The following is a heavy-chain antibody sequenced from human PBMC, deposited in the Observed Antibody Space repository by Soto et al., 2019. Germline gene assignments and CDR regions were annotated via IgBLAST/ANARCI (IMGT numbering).Heavy chain of an antibody. CDR1: GYTFTNYG. Sequence: ASVKVSCKASGYTFTNYGISWVRQAPGQGLEWMGWISAYNGNTNYAQKLQGRVTMTTDTSTSTAYMELRSLRSDDTAVYYCARLDIVVVPAAMQGPLQPPDYWGQGTLVTVSS. D-gene: IGHD2-2*01. CDR3: ARLDIVVVPAAMQGPLQPPDY. V-gene: IGHV1-18*01. CDR2: ISAYNGNT. J-gene: IGHJ4*02.